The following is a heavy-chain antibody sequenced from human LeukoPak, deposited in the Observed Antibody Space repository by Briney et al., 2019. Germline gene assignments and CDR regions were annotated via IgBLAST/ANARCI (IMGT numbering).Heavy chain of an antibody. J-gene: IGHJ4*02. CDR3: AKDFWSGYYPDY. CDR2: SGSGGST. Sequence: GGSLRLSCAASGFTFSSYAMSWVRQAPGKGLEWVSGSGSGGSTHYADSVKGRFTISRDNSKNTLYLQMNSLRAEDTAIYYCAKDFWSGYYPDYWGQGTLVTVSS. D-gene: IGHD3-3*01. CDR1: GFTFSSYA. V-gene: IGHV3-23*01.